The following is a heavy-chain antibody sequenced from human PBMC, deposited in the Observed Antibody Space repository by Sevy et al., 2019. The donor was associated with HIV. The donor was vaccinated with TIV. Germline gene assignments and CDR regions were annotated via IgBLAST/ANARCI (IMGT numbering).Heavy chain of an antibody. D-gene: IGHD3-3*01. V-gene: IGHV1-2*02. J-gene: IGHJ6*02. CDR1: GYTFSDCGYY. Sequence: ASVKVSCKASGYTFSDCGYYVHWVRQAPGQGLEWMGWINPKSGATNYAQKFQGRVTMTRDTSVSTANLELSRLRSDDTAVYYCARESYDFWTGPVDYDYGMDVWGQGTTVTVSS. CDR3: ARESYDFWTGPVDYDYGMDV. CDR2: INPKSGAT.